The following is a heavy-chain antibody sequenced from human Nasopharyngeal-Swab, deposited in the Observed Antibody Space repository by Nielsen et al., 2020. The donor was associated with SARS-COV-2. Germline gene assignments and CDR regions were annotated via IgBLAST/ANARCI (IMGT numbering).Heavy chain of an antibody. CDR1: GYTFTSYY. Sequence: ASVKVSCKASGYTFTSYYMHWVRQAPGQGLEWMGIINPSGGSTSYAQKFQGRVTMIRDTSTSTVYMELSSLRSEDTAVYYCARDTTGTTKFDYWGQGTLVTVSS. D-gene: IGHD1-1*01. V-gene: IGHV1-46*01. CDR2: INPSGGST. J-gene: IGHJ4*02. CDR3: ARDTTGTTKFDY.